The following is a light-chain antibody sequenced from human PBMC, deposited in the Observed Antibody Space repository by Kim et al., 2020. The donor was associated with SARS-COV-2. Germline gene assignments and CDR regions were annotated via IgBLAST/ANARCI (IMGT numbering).Light chain of an antibody. Sequence: EIVLTQSPGTLSLSPGERATLSCRASQSVSNSLAWYQQKPGQPPRLLIYLASSRVSGVPDRFSGSGSGTDFTLTIRRLEPEDFAVYHCQQYNALPPTFGGGTKLEI. V-gene: IGKV3-20*01. J-gene: IGKJ4*01. CDR2: LAS. CDR1: QSVSNS. CDR3: QQYNALPPT.